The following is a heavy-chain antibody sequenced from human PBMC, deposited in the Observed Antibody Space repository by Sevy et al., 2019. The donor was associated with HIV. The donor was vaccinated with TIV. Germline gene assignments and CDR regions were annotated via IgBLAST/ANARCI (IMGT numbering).Heavy chain of an antibody. CDR2: ISWNSNSV. Sequence: GGSLRLSCAASGFAFDDYAMHWVRQAPGKGLEWVSGISWNSNSVAYAHSVKGRFTISRDNAKNSLYLQMNSLRPADTALYYCAKADGDSSGYYGLGGSWGQGTLVTVSS. CDR3: AKADGDSSGYYGLGGS. J-gene: IGHJ4*02. D-gene: IGHD3-22*01. V-gene: IGHV3-9*01. CDR1: GFAFDDYA.